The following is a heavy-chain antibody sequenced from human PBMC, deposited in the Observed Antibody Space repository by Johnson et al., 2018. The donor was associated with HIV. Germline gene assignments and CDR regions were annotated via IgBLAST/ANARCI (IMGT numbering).Heavy chain of an antibody. CDR3: AKGRARTAARQPRGDAFDI. CDR2: ISVDGNNE. D-gene: IGHD6-6*01. V-gene: IGHV3-30*04. CDR1: GFTFSSYT. Sequence: QVQLVEYGGGVVQPGRSLRLSCAASGFTFSSYTLHWVRQAPGKGLEWVALISVDGNNEYYTDSVKVRFTISRDNSKNTLYLQMNSLRAEDTAVYYCAKGRARTAARQPRGDAFDIWGQGTMVTVSS. J-gene: IGHJ3*02.